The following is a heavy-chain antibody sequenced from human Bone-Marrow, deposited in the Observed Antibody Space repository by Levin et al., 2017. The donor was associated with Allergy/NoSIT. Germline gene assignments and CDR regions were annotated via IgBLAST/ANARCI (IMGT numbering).Heavy chain of an antibody. CDR1: GYSFTSYW. Sequence: GESLKISCQGSGYSFTSYWISWVRQMPGKGLEWMGRIDPSDSYTNYSPSFQGHVTISADKSISTAYLQWSSLKASDTAMYYCARHGVVVVAAIKNAFDIWGQGTMVTVSS. J-gene: IGHJ3*02. CDR2: IDPSDSYT. V-gene: IGHV5-10-1*01. D-gene: IGHD2-15*01. CDR3: ARHGVVVVAAIKNAFDI.